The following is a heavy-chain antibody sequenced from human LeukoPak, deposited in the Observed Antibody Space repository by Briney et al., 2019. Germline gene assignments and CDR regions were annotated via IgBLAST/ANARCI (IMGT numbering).Heavy chain of an antibody. D-gene: IGHD6-25*01. CDR3: ARGASSAPFDI. CDR2: IKQDGSEK. J-gene: IGHJ3*02. CDR1: GFTFSSYW. Sequence: GSLRLSCAAAGFTFSSYWMSWVRQAPGKGLEWVANIKQDGSEKYYVDSVKGRFTISRDNAKNSLYLQMNSLRAEDTAVYYCARGASSAPFDIWGQGTMVTVSS. V-gene: IGHV3-7*03.